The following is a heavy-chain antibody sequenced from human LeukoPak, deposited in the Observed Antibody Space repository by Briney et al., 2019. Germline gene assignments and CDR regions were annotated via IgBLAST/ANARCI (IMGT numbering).Heavy chain of an antibody. CDR2: MSYDGSNK. D-gene: IGHD6-13*01. CDR1: GFTFSSYG. J-gene: IGHJ4*02. Sequence: GGSLRLSCAASGFTFSSYGMHWVRQAPGKGLGWVAVMSYDGSNKYYADSVKGRFTISRDNSKNTLYLQMNSLRAEDTAVYYCASYPIIAAAGGIDYWGQGTLVTVSS. V-gene: IGHV3-30-3*01. CDR3: ASYPIIAAAGGIDY.